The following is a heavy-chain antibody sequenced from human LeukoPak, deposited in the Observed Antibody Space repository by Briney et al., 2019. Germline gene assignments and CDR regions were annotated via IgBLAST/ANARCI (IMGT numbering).Heavy chain of an antibody. Sequence: GGSLRLSCVASGFSFISYTMHWVRQAPGKGLEWVAVMSYDGSHKYLADSVKGRFTISRDNSKNTLYLQMNGLRVEDTAIYYCARDVGGYAFDYWGQGTLVTVSS. J-gene: IGHJ4*02. CDR3: ARDVGGYAFDY. CDR1: GFSFISYT. V-gene: IGHV3-30*04. CDR2: MSYDGSHK. D-gene: IGHD5-12*01.